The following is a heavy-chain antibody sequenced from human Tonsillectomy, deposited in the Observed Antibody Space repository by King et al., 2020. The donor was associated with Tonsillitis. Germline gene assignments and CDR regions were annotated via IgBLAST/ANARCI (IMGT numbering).Heavy chain of an antibody. J-gene: IGHJ6*02. CDR3: AMSGGVVASPGHLFDYYYYGMDV. D-gene: IGHD2-15*01. Sequence: VQLQQWGAGLLKPSETLSLTCAVYGGSFNGYYWNWIRQPPGKGLEWIGEINHSGSTNYNPSLKSRVTISVDTSNNQFSLKLSSVTAADTAVYYCAMSGGVVASPGHLFDYYYYGMDVWGQGTTVTVSS. V-gene: IGHV4-34*01. CDR1: GGSFNGYY. CDR2: INHSGST.